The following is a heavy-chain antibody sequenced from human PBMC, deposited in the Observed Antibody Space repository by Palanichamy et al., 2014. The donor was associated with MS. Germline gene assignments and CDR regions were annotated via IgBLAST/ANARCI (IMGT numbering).Heavy chain of an antibody. CDR3: VSSVVTADRAFDT. CDR1: GFTFSYYW. CDR2: INGDGSSI. Sequence: EVQLVESGGGLVQPGGSLRLSCAASGFTFSYYWMHWVRQAPGKGLVWVSRINGDGSSISYADFVKGRFTISRDNAKNTVDLQMNSLRAEDTAVYYCVSSVVTADRAFDTWGQGTMVTVSS. J-gene: IGHJ3*02. V-gene: IGHV3-74*01. D-gene: IGHD4-23*01.